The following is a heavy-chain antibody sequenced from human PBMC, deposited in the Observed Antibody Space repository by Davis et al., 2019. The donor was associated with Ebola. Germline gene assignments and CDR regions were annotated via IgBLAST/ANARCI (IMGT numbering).Heavy chain of an antibody. D-gene: IGHD2-21*02. Sequence: MPSETLSLTCAVSGGSISSSNWWRWVRQPPGKGLEWIGEIYHSGSTNYNPSLKSRVTISVDKSKNQFSLKLSSVTAADTAVYYCARRSDIVVVTAVYFDYWGQGTLVTVSS. CDR3: ARRSDIVVVTAVYFDY. J-gene: IGHJ4*02. V-gene: IGHV4-4*02. CDR1: GGSISSSNW. CDR2: IYHSGST.